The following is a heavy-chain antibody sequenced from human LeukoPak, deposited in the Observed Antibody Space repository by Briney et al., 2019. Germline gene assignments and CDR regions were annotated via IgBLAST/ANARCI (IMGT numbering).Heavy chain of an antibody. V-gene: IGHV3-48*01. CDR3: ARDHTWAFDY. CDR1: GFTFSYYS. CDR2: IISSSTI. Sequence: GALRLPCAASGFTFSYYSMNWVRQAPGKGLEWISYIISSSTIYYADSVKGRFTISRDNAKNSLYLQMNSLRAEDTAVYYCARDHTWAFDYWGQGTLVTVSS. J-gene: IGHJ4*02. D-gene: IGHD2/OR15-2a*01.